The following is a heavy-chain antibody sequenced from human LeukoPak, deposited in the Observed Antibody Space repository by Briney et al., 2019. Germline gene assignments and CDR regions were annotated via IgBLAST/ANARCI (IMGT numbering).Heavy chain of an antibody. CDR1: GSIFTSYW. V-gene: IGHV5-51*01. CDR2: IYTGDSDT. D-gene: IGHD2-2*01. J-gene: IGHJ4*02. Sequence: PGASLQISCEGSGSIFTSYWIGWGRQLPGKGLEWMGIIYTGDSDTRDSPSFQGQVTISADKSISTAYLQWSSLKASDTAMYYCARQSPYCSSTSCYFDYWGQGTLVTVSS. CDR3: ARQSPYCSSTSCYFDY.